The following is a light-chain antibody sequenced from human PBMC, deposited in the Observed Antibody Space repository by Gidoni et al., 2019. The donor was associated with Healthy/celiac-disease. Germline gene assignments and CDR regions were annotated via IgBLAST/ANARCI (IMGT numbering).Light chain of an antibody. V-gene: IGKV3-11*01. CDR2: DAS. CDR3: QQRSNWPPYT. CDR1: QSVSSY. J-gene: IGKJ2*01. Sequence: EIVLTQSPATLSLSPGERATLSCRATQSVSSYLAWYQQKPGQAPRLLIYDASNRATGIPARCSCSGSGTDFTLTISSLEPEDCAVYYCQQRSNWPPYTFGQGTKLEIK.